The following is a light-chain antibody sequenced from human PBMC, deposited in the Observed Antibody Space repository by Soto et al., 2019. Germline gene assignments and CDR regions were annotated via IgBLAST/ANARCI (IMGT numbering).Light chain of an antibody. Sequence: SALTQPRSVSGSPGQSVTISCTGSSRDIGSYNFVSWFQQDPGKAPKLIIYDVTKRPSGVPDRFSASKSGNTASLTISGLQAEDEADYYCCSYAGASSSLLFGGGTKLTVL. CDR1: SRDIGSYNF. V-gene: IGLV2-11*01. J-gene: IGLJ3*02. CDR3: CSYAGASSSLL. CDR2: DVT.